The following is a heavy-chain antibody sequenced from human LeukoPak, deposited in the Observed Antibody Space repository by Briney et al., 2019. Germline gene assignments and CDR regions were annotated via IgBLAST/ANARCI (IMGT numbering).Heavy chain of an antibody. D-gene: IGHD4-17*01. CDR2: INSDGSST. CDR1: GFTFRSYW. Sequence: GGSLRLSCAASGFTFRSYWMHWVRQAPGKGLVWVSRINSDGSSTNYADSVKGRFAISRDNAKNTLYLQMNSLRADDTAVYYCAKFPGTTSVSAFDIWGQGTMVTVSS. CDR3: AKFPGTTSVSAFDI. V-gene: IGHV3-74*01. J-gene: IGHJ3*02.